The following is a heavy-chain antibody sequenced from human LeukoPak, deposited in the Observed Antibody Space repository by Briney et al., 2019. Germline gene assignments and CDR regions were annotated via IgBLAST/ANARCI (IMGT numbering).Heavy chain of an antibody. CDR2: ISGNGGSI. V-gene: IGHV3-23*01. Sequence: GGSLRLSCAASGFTFSSYAMSWVRQAPGKGLEWVSLISGNGGSIVYADSVRGRFTISRDNSKNTFYLQMNSLRAEDTARYYCARYWDLWVRTFDIWGQGTVVTVSS. D-gene: IGHD1-26*01. J-gene: IGHJ3*02. CDR1: GFTFSSYA. CDR3: ARYWDLWVRTFDI.